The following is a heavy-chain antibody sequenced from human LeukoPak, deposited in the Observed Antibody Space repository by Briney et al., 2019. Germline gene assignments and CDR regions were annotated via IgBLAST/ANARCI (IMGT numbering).Heavy chain of an antibody. Sequence: SETLSLTCTVSGYSISSGYYWGWIRQPPGKGLEWIGSIYHSGSTYYNPSLKSRVTISVDTSKNQFSLKLSSVTAADTAVYYCARVKPYYYDSSGYYTDYWGQGTLVTVSS. CDR2: IYHSGST. CDR1: GYSISSGYY. J-gene: IGHJ4*02. V-gene: IGHV4-38-2*02. CDR3: ARVKPYYYDSSGYYTDY. D-gene: IGHD3-22*01.